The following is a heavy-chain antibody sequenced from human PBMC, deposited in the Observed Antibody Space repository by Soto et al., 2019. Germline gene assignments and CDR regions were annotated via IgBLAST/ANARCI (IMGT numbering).Heavy chain of an antibody. J-gene: IGHJ4*02. Sequence: QVQLQESGPGLVKPSETLSLTCTVSGGSISSYYWSWIRQPPGRGLEWIGYISYSGSTNYNPSLKSRVTISVDTSKNQCSLKLSSVTAADTAGYYCARATPVFYYSSSWSLDYWGQGTLVTVSS. D-gene: IGHD6-13*01. V-gene: IGHV4-59*01. CDR2: ISYSGST. CDR1: GGSISSYY. CDR3: ARATPVFYYSSSWSLDY.